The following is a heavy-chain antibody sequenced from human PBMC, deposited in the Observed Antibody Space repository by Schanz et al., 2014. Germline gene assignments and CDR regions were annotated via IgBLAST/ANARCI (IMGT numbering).Heavy chain of an antibody. CDR3: ARDGGRDGYNLAFDV. D-gene: IGHD5-12*01. CDR2: LWNDGSDK. Sequence: VQLVESGGGVVQPGRSLRLSCAASGFTFSSYGMHWVRQAPGKGLEWVAVLWNDGSDKYYADSVKGRFTISRDNSKNTLYLQMNSLRAEDTAVYFCARDGGRDGYNLAFDVWGQGTLVTVSS. J-gene: IGHJ3*01. V-gene: IGHV3-33*01. CDR1: GFTFSSYG.